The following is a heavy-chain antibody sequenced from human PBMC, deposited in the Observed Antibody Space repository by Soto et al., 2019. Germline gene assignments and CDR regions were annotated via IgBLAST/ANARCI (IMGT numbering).Heavy chain of an antibody. Sequence: QVQLVQSGAELKKPGSSVKVSCKASGDTFSGYPINWVRQAPGEGLEWMGRIIPVFGTTNDAQRIEGRVTFTADESTNPAYMELRGLLSEDTAVYYCARDGGFGELKYWGPGTLVTVSS. CDR2: IIPVFGTT. V-gene: IGHV1-69*18. CDR3: ARDGGFGELKY. D-gene: IGHD3-10*01. J-gene: IGHJ4*02. CDR1: GDTFSGYP.